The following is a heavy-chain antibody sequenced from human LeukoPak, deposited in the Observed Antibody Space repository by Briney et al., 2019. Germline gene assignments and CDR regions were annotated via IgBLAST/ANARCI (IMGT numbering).Heavy chain of an antibody. Sequence: SQTLSLTCTVSGGSISSGGYYWSWIRQPPGKGLEWIGYIYHSGSTYYNPSLKSRVTISVDTSKNQFSLKLSSVTAADTAVYYCARCPGYDFWSGYYTEFDYFDYWGQGTLVTVSS. D-gene: IGHD3-3*01. CDR3: ARCPGYDFWSGYYTEFDYFDY. J-gene: IGHJ4*02. CDR2: IYHSGST. CDR1: GGSISSGGYY. V-gene: IGHV4-30-2*01.